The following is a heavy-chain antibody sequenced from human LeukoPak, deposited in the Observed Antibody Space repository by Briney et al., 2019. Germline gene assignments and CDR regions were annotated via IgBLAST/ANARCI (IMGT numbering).Heavy chain of an antibody. Sequence: GGSLRLSCEVSGFTFTDYAMSWVRQAPGQGLEWVANIRQDGSGKYYVDSVKGRFTISRDNAKNSLYLQMNSLRAEDTAVYYCARFGPVGGYYPPYYYYYGMDVWGQGTTVTVSS. J-gene: IGHJ6*02. CDR3: ARFGPVGGYYPPYYYYYGMDV. D-gene: IGHD1-26*01. CDR2: IRQDGSGK. V-gene: IGHV3-7*01. CDR1: GFTFTDYA.